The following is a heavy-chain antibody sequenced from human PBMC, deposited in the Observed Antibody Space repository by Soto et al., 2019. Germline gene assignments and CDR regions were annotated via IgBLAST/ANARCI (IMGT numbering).Heavy chain of an antibody. Sequence: ASVKVSCKASGYIFTKHGIGWVRQAPGQGLEWMGWISAHNGITNYAQSLQDRITVTTDTSTSTAYMELRSLRPEDTAIYYCARVYGYGYGHFDFWGQGSLVTVS. CDR1: GYIFTKHG. J-gene: IGHJ4*02. CDR2: ISAHNGIT. CDR3: ARVYGYGYGHFDF. V-gene: IGHV1-18*01. D-gene: IGHD5-18*01.